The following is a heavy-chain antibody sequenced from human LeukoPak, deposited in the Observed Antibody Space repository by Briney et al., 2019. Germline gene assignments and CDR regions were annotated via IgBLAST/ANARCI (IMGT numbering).Heavy chain of an antibody. CDR3: ARGTYYYGSGSPETGY. CDR2: IKQDGSEK. Sequence: GGSLRLSCVASGFTFSGYWMSWVRQAPGKGLEWMANIKQDGSEKYYVDSVKGRFTISRDNAKNSLYLQMNSLRAEDAAVYYCARGTYYYGSGSPETGYWGQGTLVTVSS. CDR1: GFTFSGYW. V-gene: IGHV3-7*03. J-gene: IGHJ4*02. D-gene: IGHD3-10*01.